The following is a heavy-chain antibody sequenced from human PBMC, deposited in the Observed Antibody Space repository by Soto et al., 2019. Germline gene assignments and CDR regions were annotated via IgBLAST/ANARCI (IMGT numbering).Heavy chain of an antibody. CDR2: ISSSSSTI. Sequence: EVQLVESGGGLVQPGGSLRLSCAASGFTFSSYSMNWARQAPGKGLEWVSYISSSSSTIYYADSVKGRFTISRDNAKNSLYLQMNSLRAEDTAVYYCARDSYCSGGSCYFYFDYWGQGTLVTVSS. D-gene: IGHD2-15*01. J-gene: IGHJ4*02. CDR3: ARDSYCSGGSCYFYFDY. CDR1: GFTFSSYS. V-gene: IGHV3-48*01.